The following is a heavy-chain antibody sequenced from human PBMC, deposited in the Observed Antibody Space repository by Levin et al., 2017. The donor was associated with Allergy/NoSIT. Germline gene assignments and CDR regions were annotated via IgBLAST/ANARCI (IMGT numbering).Heavy chain of an antibody. CDR3: ARHPPYYEFWTGLES. CDR2: INPNDGRV. D-gene: IGHD3-3*01. Sequence: ASVKVSCHVSANDFTGYYIHWVRRSPGQGLEWMGWINPNDGRVNYAQKFQGRVILTRDTAINTAYMELTWLTSDDTAVYFCARHPPYYEFWTGLESWGQGTLVTVSS. J-gene: IGHJ5*01. V-gene: IGHV1-2*02. CDR1: ANDFTGYY.